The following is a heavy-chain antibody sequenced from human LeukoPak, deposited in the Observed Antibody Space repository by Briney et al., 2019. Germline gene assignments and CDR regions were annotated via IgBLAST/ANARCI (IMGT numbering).Heavy chain of an antibody. Sequence: SETLSLTCAVYGGSFSGYYWSWIRQPPGKGLEWIGEINHSGSTNYNPSLKSRVTMSVDTSKNQFSLKLSSVTAADTAVYYCARGRLRITIFWGGDAFDIWGQGTMVTVSS. CDR1: GGSFSGYY. CDR3: ARGRLRITIFWGGDAFDI. D-gene: IGHD3-9*01. V-gene: IGHV4-34*01. CDR2: INHSGST. J-gene: IGHJ3*02.